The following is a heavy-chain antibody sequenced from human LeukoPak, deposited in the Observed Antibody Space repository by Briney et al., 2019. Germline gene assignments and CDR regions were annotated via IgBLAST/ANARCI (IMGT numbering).Heavy chain of an antibody. Sequence: GGSLRLSCAASGFTLDDYAMHWVRQAPGKGLEWVSGITWNSDNIEYADSVKGRFTISRDNAKNSLYLQMNSLRAEDTAVYYCAELGITMIGGVWGKGTTVTISS. CDR1: GFTLDDYA. CDR2: ITWNSDNI. CDR3: AELGITMIGGV. D-gene: IGHD3-10*02. J-gene: IGHJ6*04. V-gene: IGHV3-9*01.